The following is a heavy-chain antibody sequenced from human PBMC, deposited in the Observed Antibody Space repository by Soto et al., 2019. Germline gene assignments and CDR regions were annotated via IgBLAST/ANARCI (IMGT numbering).Heavy chain of an antibody. CDR2: IIPIVGTA. Sequence: QVQLVQSGAEVKKPGSSVKVSCKASGGTFSSYAISWVRQAPGQGLEWMGGIIPIVGTANYAQKFQGRVTITADESTSTAYMELSSLRSEDTAVYYCARNCGGYCYSAINYYGMDVWGQGTTVTVSS. D-gene: IGHD2-21*02. J-gene: IGHJ6*02. CDR3: ARNCGGYCYSAINYYGMDV. V-gene: IGHV1-69*01. CDR1: GGTFSSYA.